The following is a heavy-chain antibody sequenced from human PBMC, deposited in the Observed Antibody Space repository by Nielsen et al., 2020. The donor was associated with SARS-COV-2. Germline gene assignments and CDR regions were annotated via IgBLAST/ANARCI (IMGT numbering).Heavy chain of an antibody. CDR2: IFSVDSDT. J-gene: IGHJ6*03. CDR3: ARHGYCSNNTCSIDV. D-gene: IGHD2-2*03. Sequence: SLRLSCQVSGYSFTNYWIGWFRPLPGQFLYWLGIIFSVDSDTRYSPSFQDQVTISADKSVSTAYLQWASLTASDTSIYYCARHGYCSNNTCSIDVWGKGTTVTVS. V-gene: IGHV5-51*01. CDR1: GYSFTNYW.